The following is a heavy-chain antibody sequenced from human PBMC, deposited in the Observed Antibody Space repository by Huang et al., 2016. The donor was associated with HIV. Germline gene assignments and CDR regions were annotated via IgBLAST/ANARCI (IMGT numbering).Heavy chain of an antibody. CDR2: ILPRFRAP. CDR3: AMSLRYQYDSRSYWGRYFDY. J-gene: IGHJ4*02. CDR1: GGSFSDQI. Sequence: QVQLEQSGPAVRKPGSSVKVSCQASGGSFSDQILSWVRQAPGQRFGWMGVILPRFRAPAYSQEFKGRVTMPADESTATIYMELNSLTSEDTAVYYCAMSLRYQYDSRSYWGRYFDYWGQGTLVTVSS. D-gene: IGHD3-16*01. V-gene: IGHV1-69*01.